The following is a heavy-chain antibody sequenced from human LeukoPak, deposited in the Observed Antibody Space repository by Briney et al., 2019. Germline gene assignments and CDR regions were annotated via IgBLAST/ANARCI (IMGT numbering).Heavy chain of an antibody. CDR1: GGSISSSSSIC. CDR3: ASRGNWELLDWFDP. Sequence: PSETLSLTCAVSGGSISSSSSICWTWVRQPPGEGLEWIGEIYHNGATNYNPSLKSRVTMLLDKSKNQFFLKLNSVTAADTAVYYCASRGNWELLDWFDPWGQGTLVTVSS. D-gene: IGHD1-26*01. J-gene: IGHJ5*02. CDR2: IYHNGAT. V-gene: IGHV4-4*02.